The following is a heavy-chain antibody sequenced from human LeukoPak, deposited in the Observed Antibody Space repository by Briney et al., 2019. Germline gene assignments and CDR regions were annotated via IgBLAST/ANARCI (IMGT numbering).Heavy chain of an antibody. D-gene: IGHD3-3*01. CDR3: ARDEIFGFYYMDV. CDR2: ISSSSSYI. V-gene: IGHV3-21*01. J-gene: IGHJ6*03. Sequence: GGSLRLSCAASGFTFSSYSMNWVRQAPGKGLEWVSSISSSSSYIYYADSVKGRFTISRDNAKNSLYLQMNSLRTEDTAVYYCARDEIFGFYYMDVWGKGTTVTVSS. CDR1: GFTFSSYS.